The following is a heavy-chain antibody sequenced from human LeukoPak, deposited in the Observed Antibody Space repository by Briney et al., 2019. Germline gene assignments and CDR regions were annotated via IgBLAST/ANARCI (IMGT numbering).Heavy chain of an antibody. D-gene: IGHD3-10*01. V-gene: IGHV4-34*01. CDR2: INHSGST. CDR3: ARGRQLGFSGSGSYYGY. Sequence: SETLSLTCAVYGGSFSGYYWSWIRQPPGKGLEWIGEINHSGSTNYNPSLKSRVTISVDTSKNQFSLKLSSVTAADTAVYYCARGRQLGFSGSGSYYGYWGQGTLVTVSS. CDR1: GGSFSGYY. J-gene: IGHJ4*02.